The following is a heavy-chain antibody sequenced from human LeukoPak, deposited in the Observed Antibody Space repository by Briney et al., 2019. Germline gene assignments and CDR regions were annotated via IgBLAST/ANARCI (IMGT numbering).Heavy chain of an antibody. D-gene: IGHD6-13*01. CDR1: GYTFTSYY. CDR2: INPSGGST. V-gene: IGHV1-46*01. CDR3: AKDLAEAGTGLTNWFDP. Sequence: ASVKVSCKASGYTFTSYYMHWGRQAPGQGVGGMGIINPSGGSTSYAKKFQGRVTMTRDTSTNTVYMELSSLRTEDTAVYYCAKDLAEAGTGLTNWFDPWGQGTLVTVSS. J-gene: IGHJ5*02.